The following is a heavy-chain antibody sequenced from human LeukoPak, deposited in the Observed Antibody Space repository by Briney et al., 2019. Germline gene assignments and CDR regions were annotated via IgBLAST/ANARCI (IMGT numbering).Heavy chain of an antibody. D-gene: IGHD3-10*01. CDR2: ISSSSSYI. J-gene: IGHJ6*02. CDR3: ARPWVGYGRGVIISSGMDV. CDR1: GFTFSSYS. V-gene: IGHV3-21*01. Sequence: PGGSLRLSCAASGFTFSSYSMNWVRQAPGKGLEWVSSISSSSSYIYYADSVKGRFTISRDNAKNSLYLQMNSLRAEDTAVYYCARPWVGYGRGVIISSGMDVWGQGTTVTVSS.